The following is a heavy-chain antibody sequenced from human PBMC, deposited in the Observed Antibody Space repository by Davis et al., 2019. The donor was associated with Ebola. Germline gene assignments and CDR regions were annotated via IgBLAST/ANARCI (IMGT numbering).Heavy chain of an antibody. J-gene: IGHJ4*02. CDR3: ARLAVPGLFDD. CDR2: ISAYNGNT. CDR1: GYTFTTYG. Sequence: ASVKVSCKASGYTFTTYGISWVRQAPGRGLEWMGWISAYNGNTNYAQKLQGRVTMTTDTSTTTAYMDLRSLRSDDTAVYYCARLAVPGLFDDWGQGTLVTVSS. D-gene: IGHD2-2*01. V-gene: IGHV1-18*01.